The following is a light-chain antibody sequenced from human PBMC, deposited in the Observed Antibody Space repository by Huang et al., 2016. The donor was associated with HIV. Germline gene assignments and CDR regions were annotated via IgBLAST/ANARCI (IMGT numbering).Light chain of an antibody. Sequence: QFTPSPSSLSAYVGDRVTVTCRASQDITSFLAWYQQKPGKAPKLLIYAASALESGVPSRFSGSGSGTDFTLTINNLRPDDFATYYCLHLNTYPGTFGPGTSVDV. CDR2: AAS. CDR1: QDITSF. CDR3: LHLNTYPGT. V-gene: IGKV1-9*01. J-gene: IGKJ3*01.